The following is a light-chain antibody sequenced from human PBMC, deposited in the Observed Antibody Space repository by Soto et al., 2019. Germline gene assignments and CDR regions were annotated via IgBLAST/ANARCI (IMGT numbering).Light chain of an antibody. CDR1: SSNIGAGYD. J-gene: IGLJ3*02. CDR2: GNS. Sequence: QSVLTQPTSVSGAPGQRVTISCTGSSSNIGAGYDVHWYQQLPGTAPKVLIYGNSNRPSGLPDRFSGSKSGTSASLAITGLQAEDEADYYCQSYDSSLSGWVFGGGTQLTVL. V-gene: IGLV1-40*01. CDR3: QSYDSSLSGWV.